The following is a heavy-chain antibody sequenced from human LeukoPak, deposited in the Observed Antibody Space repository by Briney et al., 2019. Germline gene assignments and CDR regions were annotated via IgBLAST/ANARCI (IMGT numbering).Heavy chain of an antibody. Sequence: SVKVSCKASGGTYSSYAISWVRQAPGQGLEWMGGIIPIFGTANYAQKFQGRVTITADKSTSTAYMELSSLRSEDTAVYYCARGSSGWYLRVYFDYWGQGTLVTVSS. J-gene: IGHJ4*02. CDR1: GGTYSSYA. CDR2: IIPIFGTA. V-gene: IGHV1-69*06. CDR3: ARGSSGWYLRVYFDY. D-gene: IGHD6-19*01.